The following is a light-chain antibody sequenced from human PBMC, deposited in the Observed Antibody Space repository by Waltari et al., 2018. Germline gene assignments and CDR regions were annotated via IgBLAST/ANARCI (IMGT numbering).Light chain of an antibody. J-gene: IGKJ5*01. CDR1: QSVSGN. CDR3: QQYYDWRRVT. CDR2: GAS. Sequence: EIVMTQSPATLSVSPGERATLSCRASQSVSGNLAWYQQKPGQAPRLLIYGASTRAPGIPARFSGSASGTEFTLTISSLQSEDSAVYYCQQYYDWRRVTFGQGTRLEIK. V-gene: IGKV3D-15*01.